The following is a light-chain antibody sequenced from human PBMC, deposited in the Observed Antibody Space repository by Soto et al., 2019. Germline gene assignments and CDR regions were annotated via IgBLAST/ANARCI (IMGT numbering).Light chain of an antibody. CDR2: DVN. V-gene: IGLV2-14*01. Sequence: QSVLTQPASVSGSPGQSITISCTGTSSDVGAFIYVSWYQQHPGKAPKLVIYDVNNRPSGVSNRFSGSKSGNTASLTISGLQAEDEADYYCSSYTTSSSYVFGGGTKLTVL. CDR3: SSYTTSSSYV. J-gene: IGLJ1*01. CDR1: SSDVGAFIY.